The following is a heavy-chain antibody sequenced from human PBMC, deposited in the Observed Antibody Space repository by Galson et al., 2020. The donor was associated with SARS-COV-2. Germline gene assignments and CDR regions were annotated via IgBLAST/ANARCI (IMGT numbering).Heavy chain of an antibody. CDR3: ARERLEY. CDR1: GFTFSSYT. D-gene: IGHD1-1*01. J-gene: IGHJ4*02. V-gene: IGHV3-48*04. CDR2: IRSSSGTI. Sequence: GGSLRLSCAASGFTFSSYTMNWVRQAPVKGLELVAYIRSSSGTIYYADSVKGRFTISRDNAKNSLYLQLNSLRVEDTAVYYCARERLEYWGQGTRVAVSS.